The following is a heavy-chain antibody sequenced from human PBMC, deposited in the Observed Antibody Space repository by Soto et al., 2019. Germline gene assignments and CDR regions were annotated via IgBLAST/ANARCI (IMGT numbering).Heavy chain of an antibody. J-gene: IGHJ4*02. CDR2: IVVGSGNT. CDR3: AAWESRGYSYGYFDY. V-gene: IGHV1-58*01. CDR1: GFTFTSSA. Sequence: WASVKVSCKASGFTFTSSAVQWVRQARGQRLEWIGWIVVGSGNTNYAQKFQERVTITRDMSTSTAYMELSSLRSEDTAVYYCAAWESRGYSYGYFDYWGQGTLVTVSS. D-gene: IGHD5-18*01.